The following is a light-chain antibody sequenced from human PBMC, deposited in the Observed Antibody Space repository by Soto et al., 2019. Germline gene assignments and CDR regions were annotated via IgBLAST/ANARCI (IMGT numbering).Light chain of an antibody. V-gene: IGKV3-20*01. Sequence: EIVLTQSPGTLSLSPGERATLSCRASQSASSSYLAWYQQKPGQAPRLLIYGASSRATGTPDRFSGSGSGTDFALTISRLEPEDFAVYYCQQYGSSSYTFGQGTKLEIK. CDR2: GAS. CDR1: QSASSSY. CDR3: QQYGSSSYT. J-gene: IGKJ2*01.